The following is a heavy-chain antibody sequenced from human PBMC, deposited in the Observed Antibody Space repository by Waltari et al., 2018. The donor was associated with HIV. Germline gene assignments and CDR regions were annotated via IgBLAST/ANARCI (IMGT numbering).Heavy chain of an antibody. CDR2: INHSGST. CDR3: THSSSSTPPSQNWGGFDP. D-gene: IGHD6-6*01. CDR1: GGSFSGYY. V-gene: IGHV4-34*01. J-gene: IGHJ5*02. Sequence: QVQLQQWGAGLLKPSETLSLTCAVYGGSFSGYYWSWIRQPPGKGLEWIGEINHSGSTNYNPSLKSRVTISVDTSKNQFSLKLSSVTAADTAVYYCTHSSSSTPPSQNWGGFDPWGQGTLVTVSS.